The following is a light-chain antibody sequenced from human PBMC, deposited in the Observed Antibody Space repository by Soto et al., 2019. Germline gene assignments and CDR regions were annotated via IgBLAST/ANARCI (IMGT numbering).Light chain of an antibody. Sequence: QSVLTQPPSASGTPGQRVSISCSGSGPNIGTNSVSWYQHLPGTAPKLLIYSNNQRPSGVPDRFSVSKSGTSASLAISGLKSEDEAHYYCAPWDDSLNGPVFGGGTELTVL. J-gene: IGLJ2*01. CDR1: GPNIGTNS. CDR3: APWDDSLNGPV. CDR2: SNN. V-gene: IGLV1-44*01.